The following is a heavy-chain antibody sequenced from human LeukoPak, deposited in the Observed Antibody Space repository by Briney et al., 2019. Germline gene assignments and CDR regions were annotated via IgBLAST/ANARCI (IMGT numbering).Heavy chain of an antibody. Sequence: SETLSLTGSVSGDSVSGSDSYWDWIRQPPGKGLGGIGTIYSIGRTYYSPSLKSRVTMSVDPSNNQFSLTLRSVTAADTAVYYCARRRYYDGSGYLEWGQGTLLSVSS. V-gene: IGHV4-39*01. CDR3: ARRRYYDGSGYLE. J-gene: IGHJ1*01. D-gene: IGHD3-22*01. CDR2: IYSIGRT. CDR1: GDSVSGSDSY.